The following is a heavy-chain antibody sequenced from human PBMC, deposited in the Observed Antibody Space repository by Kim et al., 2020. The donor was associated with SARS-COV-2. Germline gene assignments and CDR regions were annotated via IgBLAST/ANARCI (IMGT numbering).Heavy chain of an antibody. V-gene: IGHV5-51*01. Sequence: GESLKISCKGSGYSFTSYWIGWVRQMPGKGLEWMGIIYPGDSDTRYSPSFQGQVTISADKSISTAYLQWSSLKASDTAMYYCARHDPRSAIQLWLGFDYWGQGTLVTVSS. CDR3: ARHDPRSAIQLWLGFDY. J-gene: IGHJ4*02. CDR2: IYPGDSDT. D-gene: IGHD5-18*01. CDR1: GYSFTSYW.